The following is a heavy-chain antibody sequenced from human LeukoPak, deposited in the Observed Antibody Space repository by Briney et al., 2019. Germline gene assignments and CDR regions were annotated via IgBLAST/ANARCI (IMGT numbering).Heavy chain of an antibody. CDR1: GLTFSSYA. CDR2: ISGSGGST. D-gene: IGHD6-13*01. CDR3: AKDKRAAAGTTGDY. V-gene: IGHV3-23*01. Sequence: GGSLRLSCAASGLTFSSYAMSWVRQAPGKGLEWVSAISGSGGSTYYADSVKGRFTISRDNSKNTLYLQMNSLRAEDTAVYYCAKDKRAAAGTTGDYWGQGTLVTVSS. J-gene: IGHJ4*02.